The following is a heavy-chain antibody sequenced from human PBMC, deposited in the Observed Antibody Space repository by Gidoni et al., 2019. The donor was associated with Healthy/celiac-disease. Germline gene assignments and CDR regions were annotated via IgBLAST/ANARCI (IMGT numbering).Heavy chain of an antibody. Sequence: QVQLQQWGAGLLKPSETLSLTCAVYGGSFSGYYWSWIRQPPGKGLEWIGEINHSGSTNYNPSLKSRVTISVDTSKNQFSLKLSSVTAADTAVYYCARGLRYYDSSGYYNNWFDPWGQGTLVTVSS. CDR2: INHSGST. CDR3: ARGLRYYDSSGYYNNWFDP. CDR1: GGSFSGYY. J-gene: IGHJ5*02. V-gene: IGHV4-34*01. D-gene: IGHD3-22*01.